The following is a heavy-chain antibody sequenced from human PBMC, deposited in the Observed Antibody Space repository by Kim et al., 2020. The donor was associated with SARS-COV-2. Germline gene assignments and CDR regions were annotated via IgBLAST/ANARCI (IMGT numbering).Heavy chain of an antibody. CDR3: ARDRVDTMVRGVIDGHYYGMDV. Sequence: SVKVSCKASGGTFSSYAISWVRQAPGQGLEWMGGIIPIFGTANYAQKFQGRVTITADESTSTAYMELSSLRSEDTAVYYCARDRVDTMVRGVIDGHYYGMDVWGQGTTVTVSS. CDR1: GGTFSSYA. D-gene: IGHD3-10*01. J-gene: IGHJ6*02. CDR2: IIPIFGTA. V-gene: IGHV1-69*13.